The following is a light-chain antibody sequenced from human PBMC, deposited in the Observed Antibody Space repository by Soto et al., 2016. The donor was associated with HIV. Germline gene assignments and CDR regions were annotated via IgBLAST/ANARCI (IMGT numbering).Light chain of an antibody. CDR2: DAF. V-gene: IGKV1-39*01. CDR3: QQSSRTPRT. Sequence: DIQMTQSPSSLSLSIGDRVSITCRASQSISTYLNWYQQKPGRAPKLLIYDAFSLQSGVPSRFSGRGSGTDFTLTISDLQHEDLATYYCQQSSRTPRTFGQGTKVEI. J-gene: IGKJ1*01. CDR1: QSISTY.